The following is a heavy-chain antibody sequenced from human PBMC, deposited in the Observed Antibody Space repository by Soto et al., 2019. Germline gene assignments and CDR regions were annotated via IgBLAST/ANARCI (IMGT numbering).Heavy chain of an antibody. CDR2: ISWNSGSI. V-gene: IGHV3-9*01. CDR1: GFTFDDYA. D-gene: IGHD4-17*01. Sequence: EVQLVESGGGLVQPGRSLRLSCAASGFTFDDYAMHWVRQAPGKGLEWVSGISWNSGSIGYADSVKGRFTISRDNAKNSLYLQINSLRAEDTALYYCAKNMGRGDYVWYFDLWGRGTLVTVSS. CDR3: AKNMGRGDYVWYFDL. J-gene: IGHJ2*01.